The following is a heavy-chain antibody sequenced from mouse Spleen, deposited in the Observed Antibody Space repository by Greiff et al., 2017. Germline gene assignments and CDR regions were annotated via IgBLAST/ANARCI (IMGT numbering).Heavy chain of an antibody. J-gene: IGHJ2*01. V-gene: IGHV1-69*01. Sequence: VKLQQPGAELVMPGASVKLSCKASGYTFTSYWMHWVKQRPGQGLEWIGEIDPSDSYTNYNEKFKGKATLTADESSSTAYMQFSSLTSEDSAIYYCARKLGYFDYWGQGTTLTVSS. CDR2: IDPSDSYT. CDR1: GYTFTSYW. CDR3: ARKLGYFDY. D-gene: IGHD4-1*01.